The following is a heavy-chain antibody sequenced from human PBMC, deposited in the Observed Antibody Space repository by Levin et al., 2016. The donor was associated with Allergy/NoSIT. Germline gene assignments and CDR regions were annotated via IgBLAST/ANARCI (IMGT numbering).Heavy chain of an antibody. CDR1: GGSFSGYY. CDR2: INHSGST. J-gene: IGHJ3*02. D-gene: IGHD6-19*01. CDR3: ARDTAVAGDAFDI. Sequence: SETLSLTCAVYGGSFSGYYWSWIRQPPGKGLEWIGEINHSGSTNYNPSLKSRVTISVDTSKNQFSPKLSSVTAADTAVYYCARDTAVAGDAFDIWGQGTMVTVSS. V-gene: IGHV4-34*01.